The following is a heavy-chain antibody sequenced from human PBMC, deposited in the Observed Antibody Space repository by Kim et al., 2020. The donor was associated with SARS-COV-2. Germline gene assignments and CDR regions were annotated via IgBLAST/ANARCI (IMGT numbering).Heavy chain of an antibody. J-gene: IGHJ4*02. V-gene: IGHV1-3*01. CDR3: AYSQGYDAPFDY. D-gene: IGHD5-12*01. Sequence: KRSQRFQGRVTITRSTSASTAYMELSSRRSEDTAVYYCAYSQGYDAPFDYWGQGTLVTVSS.